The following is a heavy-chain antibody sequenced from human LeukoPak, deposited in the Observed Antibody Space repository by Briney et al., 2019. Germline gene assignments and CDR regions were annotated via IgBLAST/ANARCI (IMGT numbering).Heavy chain of an antibody. J-gene: IGHJ4*02. CDR1: GFTFSSYG. Sequence: GGSLRLSCAASGFTFSSYGMHWVRQAPGKGLEWVSAISGSGGSTYYADSVKGRFTISRDNSKNTLYLQMNSLRAEDTAVYYCAKDNIVVVPAASDYWGQGTLVTVSS. CDR2: ISGSGGST. V-gene: IGHV3-23*01. CDR3: AKDNIVVVPAASDY. D-gene: IGHD2-2*01.